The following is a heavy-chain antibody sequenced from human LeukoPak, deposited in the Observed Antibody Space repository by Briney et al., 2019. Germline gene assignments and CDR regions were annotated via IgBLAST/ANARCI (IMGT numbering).Heavy chain of an antibody. CDR3: ANDQRESYCSSTSCPFDY. CDR1: GFTFSSYG. Sequence: GGSLRLSCAASGFTFSSYGMHWVRQAPGKGLEWVAFIRYDGSNKYYADSVKGRFTISRDNSKNTLYLQMNSLRAEDTAVYYCANDQRESYCSSTSCPFDYWGQGTLVTVSS. D-gene: IGHD2-2*01. J-gene: IGHJ4*02. CDR2: IRYDGSNK. V-gene: IGHV3-30*02.